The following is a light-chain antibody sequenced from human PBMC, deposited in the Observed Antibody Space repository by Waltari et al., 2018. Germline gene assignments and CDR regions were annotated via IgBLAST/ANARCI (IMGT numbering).Light chain of an antibody. V-gene: IGKV3-20*01. CDR3: QQYGGSPPYT. Sequence: EIVLTQSPDTLSLSPGERVTLSCRASQSVSSNYLAWYQHKPGQAPRLLMYGASTRATGIPDRFSGSGSGTDFALTISRLEPADFVVYYCQQYGGSPPYTFGQGTKLEIK. CDR1: QSVSSNY. CDR2: GAS. J-gene: IGKJ2*01.